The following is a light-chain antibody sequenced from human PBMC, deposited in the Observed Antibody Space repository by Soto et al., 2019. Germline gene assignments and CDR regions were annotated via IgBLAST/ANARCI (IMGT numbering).Light chain of an antibody. J-gene: IGKJ2*01. CDR2: GAS. CDR3: QQYNNWPSYT. Sequence: EIVMTQSPATLSVSPGARATLSCRASQSVSSGLSWYQQKPGQAPTLLIYGASTRATGIPPRFSGSGSATEFTLTISSLQPEDYSVYYCQQYNNWPSYTFGQGTKVDIK. CDR1: QSVSSG. V-gene: IGKV3-15*01.